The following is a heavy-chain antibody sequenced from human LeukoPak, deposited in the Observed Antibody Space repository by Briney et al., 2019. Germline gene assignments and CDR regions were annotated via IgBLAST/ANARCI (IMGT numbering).Heavy chain of an antibody. D-gene: IGHD3-22*01. V-gene: IGHV3-33*01. CDR3: AARSYYYDSSGYFSPYGPPGY. CDR1: GFTFSSYG. Sequence: GGSLRLSCAASGFTFSSYGMHWVRQAPGKGLEWVAVIWYDGSNKYYADSVKGRFTISRDNSKNTLYLQMNSLRAEDTAVYYCAARSYYYDSSGYFSPYGPPGYWGQGTLVTVSS. CDR2: IWYDGSNK. J-gene: IGHJ4*02.